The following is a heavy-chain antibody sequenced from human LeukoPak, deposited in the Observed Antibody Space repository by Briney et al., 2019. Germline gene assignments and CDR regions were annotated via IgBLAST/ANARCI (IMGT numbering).Heavy chain of an antibody. CDR3: ARFGPGGYTIDY. Sequence: GASVKVSCKASGGTFISYAISWVRQAPGQGLEWMGGIIPIFGTANYAQKFQGRVTITADESTSTAYMELSSLRSEDTAVYYCARFGPGGYTIDYWGQGTLVTVSS. CDR2: IIPIFGTA. CDR1: GGTFISYA. V-gene: IGHV1-69*13. J-gene: IGHJ4*02. D-gene: IGHD5-24*01.